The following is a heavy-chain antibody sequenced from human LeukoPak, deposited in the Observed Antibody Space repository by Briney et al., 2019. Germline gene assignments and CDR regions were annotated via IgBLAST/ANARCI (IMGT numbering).Heavy chain of an antibody. J-gene: IGHJ1*01. CDR3: ARGLDYYDSSGSFSVYFQH. Sequence: GGSLRLSCAASGFTFSTYSMNWVRQAPGKGLEWVSSITSSSNYIYYADSVKGRFSISRDNAKNSLYLQMNSLRAEVTAVYFCARGLDYYDSSGSFSVYFQHWGQGTLVTVSS. V-gene: IGHV3-21*01. D-gene: IGHD3-22*01. CDR1: GFTFSTYS. CDR2: ITSSSNYI.